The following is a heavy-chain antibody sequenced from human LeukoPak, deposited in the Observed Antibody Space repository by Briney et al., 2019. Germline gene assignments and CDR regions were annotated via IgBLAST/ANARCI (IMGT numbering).Heavy chain of an antibody. CDR2: ISSSSGYI. Sequence: PGGSLRLSCAGSGFTFSSFSMNWVRQAPGKGLEWVSSISSSSGYIHYADSVKGRFTISRDNAKNSLYLQMNSLRAEDTAVYYCARAGSTVTHWGQGTLVTVSS. V-gene: IGHV3-21*04. CDR1: GFTFSSFS. J-gene: IGHJ4*02. D-gene: IGHD3-10*01. CDR3: ARAGSTVTH.